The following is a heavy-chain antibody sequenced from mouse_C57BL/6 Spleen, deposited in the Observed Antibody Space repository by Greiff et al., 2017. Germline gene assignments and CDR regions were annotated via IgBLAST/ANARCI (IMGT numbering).Heavy chain of an antibody. CDR1: GYSFTSYY. D-gene: IGHD1-1*01. CDR3: ASEVDSSGSALYYIDY. V-gene: IGHV1-66*01. CDR2: IYPGSGNT. J-gene: IGHJ2*01. Sequence: VQLQQSGPELVKPGASVKISCKASGYSFTSYYIHWVKQRPGQGLEWIGWIYPGSGNTKYNEKFKGKATLTADTSSSTAYMQLSSLTSEDSAVYYGASEVDSSGSALYYIDYWGQGTTLTVSS.